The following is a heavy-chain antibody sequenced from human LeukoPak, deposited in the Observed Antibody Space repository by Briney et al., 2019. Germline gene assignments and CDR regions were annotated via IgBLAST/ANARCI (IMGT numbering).Heavy chain of an antibody. D-gene: IGHD6-13*01. CDR2: IYYSGST. CDR3: AGSYSSSWYYWFDP. CDR1: GGSISSSSYY. Sequence: PSETLSLTCTVSGGSISSSSYYWGWIRQPPGKGLEWIGSIYYSGSTYYNPSLKSRVTISVDTSKNQFSLKLSSVTAADTAVYYCAGSYSSSWYYWFDPWGQGTLVTVSS. J-gene: IGHJ5*02. V-gene: IGHV4-39*01.